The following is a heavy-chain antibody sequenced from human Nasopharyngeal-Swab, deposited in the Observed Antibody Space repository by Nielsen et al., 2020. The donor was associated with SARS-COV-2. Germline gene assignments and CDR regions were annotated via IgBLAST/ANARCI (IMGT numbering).Heavy chain of an antibody. CDR1: GFTFSSYE. CDR3: AKELGGTIFGVVIISDDAFDI. Sequence: GGSLRLSCAASGFTFSSYEMNWVRQAPGKGLEWVSYISSSGSTIYYADSVKGRFTISRDNSKNTLYLQMNSLRAEDTAVYYCAKELGGTIFGVVIISDDAFDIWGQGTMVTVSS. V-gene: IGHV3-48*03. CDR2: ISSSGSTI. D-gene: IGHD3-3*01. J-gene: IGHJ3*02.